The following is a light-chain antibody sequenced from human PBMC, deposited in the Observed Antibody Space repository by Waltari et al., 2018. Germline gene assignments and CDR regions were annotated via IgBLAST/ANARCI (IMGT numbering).Light chain of an antibody. J-gene: IGKJ1*01. CDR2: VAS. CDR3: QQFGSSPRT. Sequence: EIVLTQSPGTLSLSPGERATLSCRASQSVSNNYLLWYQQKPGQAPRVVIYVASNRATGIPDRFSGSGSGTDYTLTISRLEPEDVAVYYCQQFGSSPRTFGQGTKVEIK. CDR1: QSVSNNY. V-gene: IGKV3-20*01.